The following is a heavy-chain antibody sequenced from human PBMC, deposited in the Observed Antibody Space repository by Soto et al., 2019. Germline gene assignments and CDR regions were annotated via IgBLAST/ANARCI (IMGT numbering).Heavy chain of an antibody. CDR1: GYTFTSYG. CDR3: ARGDDYIWGSYRYTLDY. CDR2: ISAYNGNT. J-gene: IGHJ4*02. D-gene: IGHD3-16*02. Sequence: GASVKVFCKASGYTFTSYGISWVRQAPGQGLEWMGWISAYNGNTNYAQKLQGRVTMTTDTSTSTAYMELRSLRSDDTAVYYCARGDDYIWGSYRYTLDYWGQGTLVTVSS. V-gene: IGHV1-18*01.